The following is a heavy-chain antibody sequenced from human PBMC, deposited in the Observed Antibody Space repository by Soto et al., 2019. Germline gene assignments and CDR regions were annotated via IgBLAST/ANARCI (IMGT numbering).Heavy chain of an antibody. CDR3: ARDVTGFPGDY. D-gene: IGHD3-9*01. V-gene: IGHV1-18*01. J-gene: IGHJ4*02. CDR1: GYTFTTYG. CDR2: ISGYKGNT. Sequence: QVQLVQSGAEVKKPGASVKVSCKASGYTFTTYGIIWVRQAPGQGLEWMGWISGYKGNTNYAQKLQGRVTMTTDTTTSTAYMELRSLRSDETAVYYCARDVTGFPGDYWGQGTLVTVSS.